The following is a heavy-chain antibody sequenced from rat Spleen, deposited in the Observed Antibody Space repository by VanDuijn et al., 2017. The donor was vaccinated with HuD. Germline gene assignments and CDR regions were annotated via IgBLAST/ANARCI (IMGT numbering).Heavy chain of an antibody. D-gene: IGHD1-12*02. Sequence: QVQLKESGPGLVQPSQTLSLTCTVSGISLTDYSIHWVRQPPGKGLEWMGRMKYDGETYYNSALKSRLIISRDASKSQVFLKLNILQTEDTAMYFCARSAKYYYDGSYYYVHFDYWGQGVMVTVSS. V-gene: IGHV2S30*01. CDR1: GISLTDYS. J-gene: IGHJ2*01. CDR3: ARSAKYYYDGSYYYVHFDY. CDR2: MKYDGET.